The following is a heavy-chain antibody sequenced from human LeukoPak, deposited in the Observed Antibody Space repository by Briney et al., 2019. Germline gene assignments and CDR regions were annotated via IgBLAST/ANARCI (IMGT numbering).Heavy chain of an antibody. Sequence: PSETLSLTCAVYGGSFSGYYWSWIRQPSGKGLEWIGEINHSGSTNYNPSLKSRVTISVDTSKNQFSLKLNSVTAADTAVYYCARATYYDFWSGLFDYWGQGTLVTVSS. CDR3: ARATYYDFWSGLFDY. CDR1: GGSFSGYY. J-gene: IGHJ4*02. CDR2: INHSGST. V-gene: IGHV4-34*01. D-gene: IGHD3-3*01.